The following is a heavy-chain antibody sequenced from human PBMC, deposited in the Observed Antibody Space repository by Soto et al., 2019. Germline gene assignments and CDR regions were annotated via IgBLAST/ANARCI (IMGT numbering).Heavy chain of an antibody. D-gene: IGHD5-18*01. CDR1: GYTFTSYA. V-gene: IGHV1-3*01. CDR2: INAGNGNT. CDR3: ARDPGYSYGYN. Sequence: QVQLVQSGAEVKKPGASVKVSCKASGYTFTSYAMHWVRQAPGQRLEWMGWINAGNGNTKYSQKFQGRVTITRDTSASTATMELSSLRSEDTAVYYCARDPGYSYGYNWGQGTLVTVSS. J-gene: IGHJ4*02.